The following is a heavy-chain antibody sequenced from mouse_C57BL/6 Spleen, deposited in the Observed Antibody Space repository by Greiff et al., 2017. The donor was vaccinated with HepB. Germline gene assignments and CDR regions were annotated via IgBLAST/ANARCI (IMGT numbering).Heavy chain of an antibody. CDR3: ARDGDYYSNYGRFAY. Sequence: DVHLVESGGGLVKPGGSLKLSCAASGFTFSSYAMSWVRQTPEKRLEWVATISDGGSYTYYPDNVKGRFTISRDNAKNNLYLQMSHLKSEDTAMYYCARDGDYYSNYGRFAYWGQGTLVTVSA. CDR2: ISDGGSYT. V-gene: IGHV5-4*01. J-gene: IGHJ3*01. CDR1: GFTFSSYA. D-gene: IGHD2-5*01.